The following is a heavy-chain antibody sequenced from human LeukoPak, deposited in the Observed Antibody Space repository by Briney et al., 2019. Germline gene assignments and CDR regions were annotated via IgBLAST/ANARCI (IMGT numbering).Heavy chain of an antibody. D-gene: IGHD6-19*01. V-gene: IGHV3-74*01. Sequence: PGGSLRLSCAASRFTFSSYWMHWVRQAPGKGLEWVSRINTDGSSTSYADSVKGRFTISRDNAKNTVYLQMNSLRAEDTAVYYCARGSSGWYGVDFWGRGTLVTVSA. CDR2: INTDGSST. CDR1: RFTFSSYW. J-gene: IGHJ4*02. CDR3: ARGSSGWYGVDF.